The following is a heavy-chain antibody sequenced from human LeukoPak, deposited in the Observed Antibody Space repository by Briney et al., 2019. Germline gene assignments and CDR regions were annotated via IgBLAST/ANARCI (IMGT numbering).Heavy chain of an antibody. J-gene: IGHJ4*02. V-gene: IGHV4-61*05. CDR1: GGSISSSSYY. CDR3: ASSKGYTFDY. CDR2: IYTSGST. Sequence: SEILSLTCTVSGGSISSSSYYWGWIRQLPGKGLEWIGRIYTSGSTNYNPSLKSRVTMSVDTSKNQFSLKLSSVTAADTAVYYCASSKGYTFDYWGQGTLVTVSS. D-gene: IGHD5-24*01.